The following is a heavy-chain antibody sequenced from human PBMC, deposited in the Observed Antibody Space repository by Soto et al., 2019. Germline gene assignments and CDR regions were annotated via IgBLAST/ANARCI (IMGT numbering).Heavy chain of an antibody. CDR3: ATVGGDSGSLYYFDH. D-gene: IGHD1-26*01. CDR2: IIPILGIP. J-gene: IGHJ4*02. CDR1: GGPFTSYT. Sequence: QVQLVQSGAEVKKPGSSVKVSCKASGGPFTSYTITWVRQAPGQGLEWVGRIIPILGIPNYAQKFQGRVTITADKSTGTADMELSSLTSEDTAVYYCATVGGDSGSLYYFDHWGQGTLVTVSS. V-gene: IGHV1-69*02.